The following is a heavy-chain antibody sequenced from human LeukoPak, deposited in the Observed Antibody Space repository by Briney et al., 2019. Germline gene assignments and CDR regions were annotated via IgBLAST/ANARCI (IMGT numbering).Heavy chain of an antibody. CDR1: GYTFTTYY. V-gene: IGHV1-46*01. CDR2: INPSGGST. Sequence: ATVKVSCKASGYTFTTYYIHWVRQAPGQGLEWMGIINPSGGSTSYAQEFQGRVTMTRDTSTSTVYMELSSLRSEDTAVYHCARDPGGGYCSGGSCYAFDYWGQGTLVTVSS. CDR3: ARDPGGGYCSGGSCYAFDY. D-gene: IGHD2-15*01. J-gene: IGHJ4*02.